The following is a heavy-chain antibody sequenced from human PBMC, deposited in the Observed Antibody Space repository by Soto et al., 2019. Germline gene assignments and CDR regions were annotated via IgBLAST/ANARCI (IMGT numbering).Heavy chain of an antibody. CDR3: SRYLTGDHSFGY. CDR2: INAGNGNT. D-gene: IGHD7-27*01. V-gene: IGHV1-3*01. J-gene: IGHJ4*02. Sequence: ASVKVSCKASGYTFTSYAMHWVRQAPGQRLEWMGWINAGNGNTKYSQKFQGRVSITRDTSASTAYMELSSLRSDDTAVYYCSRYLTGDHSFGYWGQGTLVTGSS. CDR1: GYTFTSYA.